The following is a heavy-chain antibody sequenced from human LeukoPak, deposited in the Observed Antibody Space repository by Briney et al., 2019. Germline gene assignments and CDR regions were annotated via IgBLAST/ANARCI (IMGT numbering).Heavy chain of an antibody. D-gene: IGHD5-12*01. CDR2: INGDGSTT. V-gene: IGHV3-74*01. J-gene: IGHJ4*02. CDR3: AKEAGGYSGYARFDH. Sequence: PGGSLRLSCAASGFTFSSYWMHWVRQAPGKGLVWVSRINGDGSTTTYADSVKGRFTISRDNAKNTLYLQMTSLRAEDTAVYYCAKEAGGYSGYARFDHWGQGTLVTVSS. CDR1: GFTFSSYW.